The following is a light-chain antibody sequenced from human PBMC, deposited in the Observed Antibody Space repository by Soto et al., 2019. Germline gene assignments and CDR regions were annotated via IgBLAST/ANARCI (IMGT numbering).Light chain of an antibody. CDR2: EVS. J-gene: IGLJ2*01. CDR1: SNDIGTYND. V-gene: IGLV2-14*01. Sequence: QSVLTQPASVSGSPGQSITISCTGTSNDIGTYNDVSWYQQHPGKAPKLIIYEVSNRPSGVSNRFSGSKSGNTASLSISGLQAEDEADYYCSSYINFITVVFGRGTKLTVL. CDR3: SSYINFITVV.